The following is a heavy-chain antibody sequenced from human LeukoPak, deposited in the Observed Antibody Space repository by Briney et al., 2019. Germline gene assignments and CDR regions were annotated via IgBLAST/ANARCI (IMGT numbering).Heavy chain of an antibody. D-gene: IGHD5-18*01. V-gene: IGHV1-46*01. Sequence: ASVKVSCKTSGYIFSNYYMHWVRQAPGQGLEWVGIINPSGGTTGYAQKFQGRVTMTRDVSTTTVFMELSSLRFDDTAVYYCATGGTAMGSWGQGTLVTVSS. CDR1: GYIFSNYY. CDR3: ATGGTAMGS. CDR2: INPSGGTT. J-gene: IGHJ5*02.